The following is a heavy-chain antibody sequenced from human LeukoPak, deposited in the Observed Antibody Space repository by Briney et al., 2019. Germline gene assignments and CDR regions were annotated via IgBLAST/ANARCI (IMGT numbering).Heavy chain of an antibody. J-gene: IGHJ5*02. D-gene: IGHD6-13*01. CDR3: ARHDESTTWYNWLDP. CDR1: GGPISGYY. CDR2: IYYTGSA. V-gene: IGHV4-59*08. Sequence: SETLSLTCNVTGGPISGYYWSWIRQPPGKALEWIGYIYYTGSANYNPSLKSRVTISVDTSKNQFSLRLTSVTAADTAVYYCARHDESTTWYNWLDPWGQGTLVTVSS.